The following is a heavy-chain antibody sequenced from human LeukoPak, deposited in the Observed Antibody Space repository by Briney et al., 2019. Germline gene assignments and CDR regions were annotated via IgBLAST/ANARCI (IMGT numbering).Heavy chain of an antibody. J-gene: IGHJ4*02. CDR2: IYYTET. V-gene: IGHV4-59*02. D-gene: IGHD7-27*01. CDR1: GGSVSNYY. CDR3: ATRKLGNDY. Sequence: PSETLSLTCTVSGGSVSNYYRSWIRQSPGKGLEWIGYIYYTETSYNPSLKSRVTISADTSKNQFSLKLYSVTAADTAVYYCATRKLGNDYWGQGTLVTASS.